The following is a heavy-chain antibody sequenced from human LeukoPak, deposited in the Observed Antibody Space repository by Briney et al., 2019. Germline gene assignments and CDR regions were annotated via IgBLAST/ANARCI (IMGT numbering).Heavy chain of an antibody. CDR3: ARRDTNSGVDP. CDR2: IYYSGST. V-gene: IGHV4-59*08. Sequence: SETLSLTCTVSGGSISSYYWSWIRQPPGKGLEWIGYIYYSGSTNYNPSLKSRVTISVDTSKNQFSLNLSSVTAADTAVYYCARRDTNSGVDPWGQGTLVTVSS. D-gene: IGHD2-15*01. J-gene: IGHJ5*02. CDR1: GGSISSYY.